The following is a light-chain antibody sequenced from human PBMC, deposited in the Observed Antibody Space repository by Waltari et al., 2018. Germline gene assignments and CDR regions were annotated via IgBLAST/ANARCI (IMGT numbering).Light chain of an antibody. CDR3: NSYAGSNNWL. CDR1: SSDVGGYNY. CDR2: EVS. Sequence: QSALTQPPSASGSPGQSVPLSCTGTSSDVGGYNYVSWYQHHPGKAPKLMIYEVSKRPSGVPDRFSGSKSGNTASLTVSGLQAEDEADYYCNSYAGSNNWLFGGGTKLTVL. J-gene: IGLJ3*02. V-gene: IGLV2-8*01.